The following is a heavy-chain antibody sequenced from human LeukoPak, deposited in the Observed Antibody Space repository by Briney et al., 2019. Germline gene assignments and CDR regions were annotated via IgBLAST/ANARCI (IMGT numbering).Heavy chain of an antibody. J-gene: IGHJ6*03. CDR1: GGSFSGYY. V-gene: IGHV4-34*01. Sequence: SETLSLTCAVYGGSFSGYYWSWIRQPPGKGLEWIGEINHSGSTNYNPSLKSRVTISVDTSKKRFSLKLSSVTAADTAVYYCASLTGTTDYYYYYMDVWGKGTTVTVSS. CDR3: ASLTGTTDYYYYYMDV. D-gene: IGHD1-20*01. CDR2: INHSGST.